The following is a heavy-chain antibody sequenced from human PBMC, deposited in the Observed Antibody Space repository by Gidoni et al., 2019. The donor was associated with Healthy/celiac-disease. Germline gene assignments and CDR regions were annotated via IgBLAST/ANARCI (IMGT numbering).Heavy chain of an antibody. CDR3: ARGWGWTPFDY. CDR2: IIPIFGTA. J-gene: IGHJ4*02. CDR1: VGTFSSDA. Sequence: HVQLEQSGAEVKKPGYSVTVSCEASVGTFSSDAISWLRQAPGKGLEWMGRIIPIFGTANYAQKFQGRVTITAHKSTSTAYMELSSLRSEDTAVYYCARGWGWTPFDYWGQGTLVTVSS. D-gene: IGHD6-19*01. V-gene: IGHV1-69*06.